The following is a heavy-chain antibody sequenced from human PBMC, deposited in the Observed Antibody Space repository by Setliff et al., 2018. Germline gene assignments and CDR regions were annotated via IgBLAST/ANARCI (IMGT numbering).Heavy chain of an antibody. CDR2: INPNSGGT. CDR1: GYTFTGYY. CDR3: ARVRLGLPMVDY. D-gene: IGHD5-18*01. J-gene: IGHJ4*03. V-gene: IGHV1-2*06. Sequence: ASVKVSCKASGYTFTGYYMHWVRQAPGQGLEWMGRINPNSGGTNYAQNLQGRVTMTRDTSISTAYMQLSRLRSDDTAVYYCARVRLGLPMVDYWGQGTMVTVSS.